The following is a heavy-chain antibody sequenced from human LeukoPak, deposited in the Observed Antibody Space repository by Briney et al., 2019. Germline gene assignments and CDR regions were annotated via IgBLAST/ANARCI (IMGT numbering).Heavy chain of an antibody. CDR2: IKQDGSEK. J-gene: IGHJ4*02. CDR3: ARDGPSGYSYGEFDY. D-gene: IGHD5-18*01. CDR1: GFTFSSYW. Sequence: GGSLRLSCAASGFTFSSYWMSWVRQAPGKGLEWVANIKQDGSEKYYVDSVKGRFTISRDNAKNSLYLQMNSLRAEDTAVYYCARDGPSGYSYGEFDYWGQGTLVTVSS. V-gene: IGHV3-7*01.